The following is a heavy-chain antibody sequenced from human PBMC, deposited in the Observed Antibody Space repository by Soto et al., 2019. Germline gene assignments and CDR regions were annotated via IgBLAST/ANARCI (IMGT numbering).Heavy chain of an antibody. CDR1: GFTFSNYA. CDR3: VKTGRFGLIVPSDH. Sequence: GGSLRLSCSASGFTFSNYAMQWVRQAPGEGLEFVSVISSKGDSTYFADSVKGRFTVSRDNSKSSLFLQMSSLRTDDTAVYYCVKTGRFGLIVPSDHCGQGTLVTVSS. V-gene: IGHV3-64D*06. CDR2: ISSKGDST. D-gene: IGHD3-10*01. J-gene: IGHJ4*02.